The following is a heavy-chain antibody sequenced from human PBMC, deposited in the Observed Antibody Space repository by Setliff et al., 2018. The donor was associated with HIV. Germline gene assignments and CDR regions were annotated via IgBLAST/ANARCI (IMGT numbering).Heavy chain of an antibody. CDR3: ARRGVPQQIDLDS. D-gene: IGHD3-10*01. V-gene: IGHV1-46*01. J-gene: IGHJ5*01. CDR1: GYTFTSYY. Sequence: EASVKVSCKASGYTFTSYYIHWVRQAPGQGLEWMGRINPSGGSTSYAQKFQGRVTMTRDTSTSTVYMELSSLRSEDTAMYHCARRGVPQQIDLDSWGHGTLVTVSS. CDR2: INPSGGST.